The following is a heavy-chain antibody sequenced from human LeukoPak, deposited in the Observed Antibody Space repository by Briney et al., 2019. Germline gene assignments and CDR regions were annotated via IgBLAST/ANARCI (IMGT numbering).Heavy chain of an antibody. D-gene: IGHD1-1*01. CDR3: ARDGQEYDTGFFDY. CDR1: GYTFSSYH. J-gene: IGHJ4*02. V-gene: IGHV1-46*01. CDR2: INPSGGST. Sequence: ASVKVSCTASGYTFSSYHIHWVRQAPGQGLEWMGIINPSGGSTSYAQKFQGRVTMTRDTSTSTVHVELSSLRSEDTAVYYCARDGQEYDTGFFDYWGQGTLVTVSS.